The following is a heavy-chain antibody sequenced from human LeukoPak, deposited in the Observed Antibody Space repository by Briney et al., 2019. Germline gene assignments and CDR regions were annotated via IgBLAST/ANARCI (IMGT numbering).Heavy chain of an antibody. CDR3: ARGTGWPLLDY. CDR1: GDSVSRTNIA. D-gene: IGHD6-19*01. J-gene: IGHJ4*02. V-gene: IGHV6-1*01. Sequence: SQTLSLTCAISGDSVSRTNIAWNWIRQSPSRGLEWLGRTYYRSKWYNDYAVSVISRITINPDTSKNQFSLHLNSVTPEDTGVYYCARGTGWPLLDYWGQGTLVTVSS. CDR2: TYYRSKWYN.